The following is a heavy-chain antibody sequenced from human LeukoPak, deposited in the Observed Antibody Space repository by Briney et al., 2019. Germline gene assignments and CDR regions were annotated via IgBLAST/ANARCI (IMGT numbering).Heavy chain of an antibody. V-gene: IGHV4-34*01. CDR3: ARGPLAAASNPSTSYWFDP. Sequence: SETLSLTCAVYGGSFSGYYWSWIRQPPGKGLGWIGEINHSGSTNYNPSLKSRVTISVDTSKNQFSLKLSSVTAADTAVYYCARGPLAAASNPSTSYWFDPWGQGTLVTVSS. CDR2: INHSGST. D-gene: IGHD6-13*01. J-gene: IGHJ5*02. CDR1: GGSFSGYY.